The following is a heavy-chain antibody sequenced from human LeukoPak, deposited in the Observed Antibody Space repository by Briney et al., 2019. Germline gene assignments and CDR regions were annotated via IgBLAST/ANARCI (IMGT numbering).Heavy chain of an antibody. J-gene: IGHJ4*02. CDR1: GYSISSGYY. D-gene: IGHD3-22*01. CDR2: IYHNGST. Sequence: SETLSLTCTVSGYSISSGYYWGWIRQPPGKGMEWIGNIYHNGSTYYNPSLKSRVTISVDTSKNQFSLKLRSVTAADTAVYYCGRRYYYDSSGYWFPYYFDYWGQGTLVTVSS. CDR3: GRRYYYDSSGYWFPYYFDY. V-gene: IGHV4-38-2*02.